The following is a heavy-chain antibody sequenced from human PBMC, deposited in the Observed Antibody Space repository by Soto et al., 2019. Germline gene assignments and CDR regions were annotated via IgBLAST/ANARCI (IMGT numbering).Heavy chain of an antibody. V-gene: IGHV3-33*01. CDR3: ARDRAAAAGSLYYFDY. Sequence: GGSLRLSCAASGFTFSSYGMHWVRQAPGKGLEWVAVIWYDGSNKYYADSVKGRFTISRDNSKNTLYLQMNSLRAEDTAVYYCARDRAAAAGSLYYFDYWGQGTLVTVSS. CDR2: IWYDGSNK. D-gene: IGHD6-13*01. J-gene: IGHJ4*02. CDR1: GFTFSSYG.